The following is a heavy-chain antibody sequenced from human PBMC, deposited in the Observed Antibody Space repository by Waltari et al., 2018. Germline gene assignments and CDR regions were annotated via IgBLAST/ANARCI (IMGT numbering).Heavy chain of an antibody. D-gene: IGHD3-10*01. CDR3: ARVPKRVLLWFGEKHHHRWFDP. V-gene: IGHV4-34*01. J-gene: IGHJ5*02. Sequence: QVQLQQWGAGLLKPSETPSLTCAVYGGSFSGYYWSWIRQPPGKGLEWIGEINQSGSTNYNPSLKSRVTISVDTSKNQFSLKLSSVTAADTAVYYCARVPKRVLLWFGEKHHHRWFDPWGQGTLVTVSS. CDR1: GGSFSGYY. CDR2: INQSGST.